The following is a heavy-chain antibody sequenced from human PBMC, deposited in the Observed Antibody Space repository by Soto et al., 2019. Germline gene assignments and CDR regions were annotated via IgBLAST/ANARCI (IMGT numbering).Heavy chain of an antibody. Sequence: ASVKVSCKASGYTFITYYMHWVRQAPGQGLEWMGIINPSGGSATYAQKFQGRVTMTRDTSTSTVYMELSSLRSDDTAVYYCGRASIAAAGPYYYYYGMDVWGQGTTVTVSS. CDR3: GRASIAAAGPYYYYYGMDV. CDR1: GYTFITYY. J-gene: IGHJ6*02. CDR2: INPSGGSA. V-gene: IGHV1-46*01. D-gene: IGHD6-13*01.